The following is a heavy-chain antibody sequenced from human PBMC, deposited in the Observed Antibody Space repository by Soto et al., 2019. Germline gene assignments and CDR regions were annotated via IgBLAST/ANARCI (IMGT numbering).Heavy chain of an antibody. CDR1: GFSLTTGGVA. CDR3: AHSECSGADSSSRWHFGF. Sequence: QITLKESGPPLVKPTQTLTLTCTFSGFSLTTGGVAVGWIRQPPGKALEWLALIYWDDDKRYSPSLKSRLSITKHTSKNQVIPTTTNMNPVDTATYYCAHSECSGADSSSRWHFGFWRCGNLVTVSS. J-gene: IGHJ2*01. V-gene: IGHV2-5*02. CDR2: IYWDDDK. D-gene: IGHD2-15*01.